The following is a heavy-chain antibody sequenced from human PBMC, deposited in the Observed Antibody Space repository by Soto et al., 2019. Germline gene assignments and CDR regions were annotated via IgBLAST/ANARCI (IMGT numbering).Heavy chain of an antibody. Sequence: QVQLVESGGGVVQPGKSLRLSCAASGFTFSSYAMHWARQAPGKGLEWVTVISIRGGDEYYAESVRGRFTISIDDSKNTLYLQMDSLRVEDTAVYYCARGTIVARQHLDYWGQGTLFTVSS. CDR1: GFTFSSYA. CDR2: ISIRGGDE. J-gene: IGHJ4*02. D-gene: IGHD1-1*01. V-gene: IGHV3-30*03. CDR3: ARGTIVARQHLDY.